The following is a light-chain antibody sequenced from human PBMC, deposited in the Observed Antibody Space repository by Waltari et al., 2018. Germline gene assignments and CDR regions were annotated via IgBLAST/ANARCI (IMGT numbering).Light chain of an antibody. V-gene: IGLV4-69*01. J-gene: IGLJ3*02. CDR3: QTGGHGTWV. CDR1: SGHSSNV. CDR2: VNSDGSH. Sequence: QLVLTQSPSASASLGASVKLTCTLSSGHSSNVIAWLQQRPEKGPRDVVKVNSDGSHSKGAVSPDCGSGSSSGAERYLTISSLQSEDEADYYCQTGGHGTWVFGGGTKLTVL.